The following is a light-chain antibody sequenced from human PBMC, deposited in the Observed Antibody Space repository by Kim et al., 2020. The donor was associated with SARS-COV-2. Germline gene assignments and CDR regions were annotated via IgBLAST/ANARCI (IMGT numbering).Light chain of an antibody. CDR1: QDINSR. CDR3: QQANNFPWT. CDR2: GAS. V-gene: IGKV1-12*01. Sequence: GDRVTITCRASQDINSRLAWYQQRPGMVPKLLIDGASNLQSGVPSRFSGSGSGTDFTLTIWNLQPEDFATYYCQQANNFPWTF. J-gene: IGKJ1*01.